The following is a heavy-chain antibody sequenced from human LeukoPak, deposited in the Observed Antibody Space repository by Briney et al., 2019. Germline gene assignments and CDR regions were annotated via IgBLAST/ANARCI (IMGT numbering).Heavy chain of an antibody. V-gene: IGHV4-30-4*01. CDR3: ARPYYYDSRIDP. J-gene: IGHJ5*02. D-gene: IGHD3-22*01. CDR2: MYYSGRT. CDR1: GRSISSGDYY. Sequence: PSETLSLTCTVSGRSISSGDYYWGWLRQPPGKGLEWIAYMYYSGRTYYNPSLKSRVTMSADTSKNQLSLKLSSVTAADTAVYYCARPYYYDSRIDPWGQGILVTVSS.